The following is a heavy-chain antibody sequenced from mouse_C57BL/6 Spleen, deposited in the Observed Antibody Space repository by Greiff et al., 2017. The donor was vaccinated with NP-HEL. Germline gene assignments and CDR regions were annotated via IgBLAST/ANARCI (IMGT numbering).Heavy chain of an antibody. J-gene: IGHJ1*03. D-gene: IGHD1-1*01. CDR3: AFITTGCFAV. V-gene: IGHV14-2*01. Sequence: EVQLQQSGAELVKPGASVKLSCTASGFNIKDYYMHWVKQRTEQGLEWIGRIDPEDGETKYAPKFQGKATMTADTSSNTAYLQLSSLTSEDAAVYYCAFITTGCFAVWGKGTTVTVSS. CDR1: GFNIKDYY. CDR2: IDPEDGET.